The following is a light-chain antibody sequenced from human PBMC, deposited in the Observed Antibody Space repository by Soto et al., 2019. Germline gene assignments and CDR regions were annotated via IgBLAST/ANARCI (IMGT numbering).Light chain of an antibody. J-gene: IGLJ1*01. Sequence: QSVLTQPPSVSGAPGQRVTISCTGSSSNIGAGYDVHWYQQLPGTAPKLLIYDNSHRPSGVPDRFSGSKSGTSASLTISGLQAEDEADYYCCSHAGSYTYVFGTGTKVTVL. CDR2: DNS. V-gene: IGLV1-40*01. CDR1: SSNIGAGYD. CDR3: CSHAGSYTYV.